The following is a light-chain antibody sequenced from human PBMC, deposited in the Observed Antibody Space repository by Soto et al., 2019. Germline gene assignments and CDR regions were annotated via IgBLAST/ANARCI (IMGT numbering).Light chain of an antibody. V-gene: IGKV3-20*01. CDR3: QLYGSSSLVT. Sequence: EIVLTQSPGTLSLSPGERATLSCRASQSVSSSFLAWYQQKPGQAPRLLIYGASSRATGIPDRFSGSGSGTDFTLTISRLEPEDFAVSYCQLYGSSSLVTFGPGTKVDIK. J-gene: IGKJ3*01. CDR2: GAS. CDR1: QSVSSSF.